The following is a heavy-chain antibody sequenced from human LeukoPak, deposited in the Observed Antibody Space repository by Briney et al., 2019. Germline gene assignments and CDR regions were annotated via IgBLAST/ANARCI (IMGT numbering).Heavy chain of an antibody. Sequence: SETLSLTCSVSDDSITMYYWTWIRQPPGKGLEWIGYVDHTGSTNFNPSLNGRVSISRDTTKNLFSLRLRSVTAADTAVYFCARGRVSSSTWYSTYYYYFCMDVWGKGTTVTVSS. CDR1: DDSITMYY. V-gene: IGHV4-59*01. J-gene: IGHJ6*03. CDR3: ARGRVSSSTWYSTYYYYFCMDV. D-gene: IGHD1-1*01. CDR2: VDHTGST.